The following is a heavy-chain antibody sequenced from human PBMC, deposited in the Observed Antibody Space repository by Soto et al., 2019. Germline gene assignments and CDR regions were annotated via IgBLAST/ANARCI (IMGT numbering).Heavy chain of an antibody. CDR2: IYSSGNP. J-gene: IGHJ4*02. CDR1: GGPISASGNY. V-gene: IGHV4-39*01. D-gene: IGHD4-17*01. CDR3: GRHLDDGGNVYFDH. Sequence: PSETLSLTCRVSGGPISASGNYWGWIRQPPGKGLEWIGSIYSSGNPYYNPSLKSRVTISADPSKNQVSLKVRSLTAADTAMYYCGRHLDDGGNVYFDHWGQGIVVTVSS.